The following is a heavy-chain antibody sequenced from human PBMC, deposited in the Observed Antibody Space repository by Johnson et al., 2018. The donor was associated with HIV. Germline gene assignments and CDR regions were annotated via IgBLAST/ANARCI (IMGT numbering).Heavy chain of an antibody. CDR3: AKGTYYYDSSGYGAFDI. V-gene: IGHV3-23*04. J-gene: IGHJ3*02. D-gene: IGHD3-22*01. Sequence: VQLVESGGGVVQPGGSLRLSCAASGFTFSKYGMQWVRQAPGKGLEWVSGISGSGGSRNYADSVKGRFTISRDNSKNTLYLQMNSLRAEDTAVYYCAKGTYYYDSSGYGAFDIWGQGTMVTVSS. CDR1: GFTFSKYG. CDR2: ISGSGGSR.